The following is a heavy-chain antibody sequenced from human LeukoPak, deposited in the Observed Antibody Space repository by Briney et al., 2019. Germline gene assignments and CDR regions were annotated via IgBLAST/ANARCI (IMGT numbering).Heavy chain of an antibody. CDR2: IYTSGST. CDR1: GVSISSYY. D-gene: IGHD3-3*01. V-gene: IGHV4-4*07. Sequence: PSETLSLTCTVSGVSISSYYWNWIRQPAGKGLEWIGRIYTSGSTNFNPSLKSRVTMSVDTSKNQFSLKLSSVTAADTAVYYCARGGVVTQPGYFQHWGQGTLVTVPS. CDR3: ARGGVVTQPGYFQH. J-gene: IGHJ1*01.